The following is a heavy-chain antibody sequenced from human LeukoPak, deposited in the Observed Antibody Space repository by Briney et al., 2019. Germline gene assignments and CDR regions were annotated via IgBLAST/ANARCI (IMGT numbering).Heavy chain of an antibody. CDR3: AYQGPRATTFDY. CDR1: GVSVSRNSAA. CDR2: TYYRSKWYN. D-gene: IGHD5-12*01. Sequence: SQTLSLTCAISGVSVSRNSAAWNWIRQSPWRGLEWLGRTYYRSKWYNDYAVSVKSRVTINPDTSKNQSSLQLNSVTPEDTAVYYCAYQGPRATTFDYWGQGTLVTVSS. J-gene: IGHJ4*02. V-gene: IGHV6-1*01.